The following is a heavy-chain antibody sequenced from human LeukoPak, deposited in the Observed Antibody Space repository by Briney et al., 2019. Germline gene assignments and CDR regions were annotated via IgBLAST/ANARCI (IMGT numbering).Heavy chain of an antibody. D-gene: IGHD1-14*01. CDR1: GYPFTTGE. Sequence: ASVKVSCKTSGYPFTTGEINWVRQAAGQGLEWMGWVHPNSGNTAYAQKFQGRVTMTRDTSISTAYMELSGLRSEDTAVYFCARGPRNDPWGQGTLVTVSS. CDR3: ARGPRNDP. V-gene: IGHV1-8*01. CDR2: VHPNSGNT. J-gene: IGHJ5*02.